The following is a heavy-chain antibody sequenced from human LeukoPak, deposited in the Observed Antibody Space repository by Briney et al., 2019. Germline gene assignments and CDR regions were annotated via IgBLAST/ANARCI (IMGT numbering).Heavy chain of an antibody. CDR2: INPNSGGT. CDR1: GYTFTGYY. CDR3: ARDQYCSSTSCYYFDY. V-gene: IGHV1-2*02. Sequence: ASVKVSCKASGYTFTGYYMHWVRQAPGQGLEWMGWINPNSGGTNYAQKFQGRVTMTRDTSTSTVYMELSSLRSEDTAVYYCARDQYCSSTSCYYFDYWGQGTLVTVSS. J-gene: IGHJ4*02. D-gene: IGHD2-2*01.